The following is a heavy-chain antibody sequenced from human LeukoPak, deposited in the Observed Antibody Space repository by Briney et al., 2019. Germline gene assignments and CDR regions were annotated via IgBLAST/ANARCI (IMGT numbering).Heavy chain of an antibody. CDR3: AREPGGYYDSSGFLDD. J-gene: IGHJ4*02. Sequence: GGSLRLSCATSGFTFSSYWMHWVRQVPGRGLVWVSRINSDGSITDYADSVKGRFTIARDTAQNTLHLQMNSLRVEDTAMYCCAREPGGYYDSSGFLDDWGQGTLVTVSS. D-gene: IGHD3-22*01. CDR2: INSDGSIT. CDR1: GFTFSSYW. V-gene: IGHV3-74*01.